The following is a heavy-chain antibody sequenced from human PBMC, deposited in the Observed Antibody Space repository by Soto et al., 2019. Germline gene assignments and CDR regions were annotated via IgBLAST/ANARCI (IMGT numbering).Heavy chain of an antibody. J-gene: IGHJ4*02. D-gene: IGHD6-13*01. Sequence: SETLSLTCTVSGGSISSYYWSWIRQPPGKGLEWIGYIYYSGSTYYNPSLKSRVTISVDTSKNQFSLKLSSVTAADTAVYYCAVSAGTRGYYFDYWGQGTLVTVSS. CDR1: GGSISSYY. V-gene: IGHV4-59*08. CDR2: IYYSGST. CDR3: AVSAGTRGYYFDY.